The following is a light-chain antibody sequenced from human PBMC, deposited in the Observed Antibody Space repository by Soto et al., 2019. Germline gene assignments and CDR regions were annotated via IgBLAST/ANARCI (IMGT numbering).Light chain of an antibody. J-gene: IGLJ1*01. V-gene: IGLV2-14*03. CDR2: AVS. CDR3: ISYTERQSYI. CDR1: SSDIGSYNH. Sequence: QSALAQPASVSGSPGQSITISCSGTSSDIGSYNHVAWYQQFPGKRPKLMIYAVSDRPSGVADRFSGSKSGITASLTISGLQPEDEADYSGISYTERQSYIFGTGTKVTVL.